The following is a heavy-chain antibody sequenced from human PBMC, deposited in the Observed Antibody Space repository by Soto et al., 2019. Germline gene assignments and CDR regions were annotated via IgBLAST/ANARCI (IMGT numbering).Heavy chain of an antibody. Sequence: QVQLQQWGAGLVKPSETLSLSCAVYGQSFSGHSWAWIRQPPGKGLEWIGEINESGSTYYNPSLKCRVTISTDTSKYQFSLKLSSVSAADTAAYFCARGSGIVALPGELEDVKYDYWGQGTLVNVSS. CDR2: INESGST. V-gene: IGHV4-34*01. CDR1: GQSFSGHS. D-gene: IGHD1-1*01. CDR3: ARGSGIVALPGELEDVKYDY. J-gene: IGHJ4*02.